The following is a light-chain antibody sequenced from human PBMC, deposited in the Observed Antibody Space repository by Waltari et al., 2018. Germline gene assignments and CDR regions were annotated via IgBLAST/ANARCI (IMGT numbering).Light chain of an antibody. CDR2: RDN. V-gene: IGLV1-40*01. CDR3: QSYDSSLTVYVV. CDR1: SSNIGAGYD. Sequence: QSVLTQPPSVSGAPGQRVTISCTGSSSNIGAGYDVHWYQQLPGTAPKLLIYRDNKRPSGVPDRFSGSKSGASASLAITGLQAEDEADYYCQSYDSSLTVYVVFGGGTKLTVL. J-gene: IGLJ2*01.